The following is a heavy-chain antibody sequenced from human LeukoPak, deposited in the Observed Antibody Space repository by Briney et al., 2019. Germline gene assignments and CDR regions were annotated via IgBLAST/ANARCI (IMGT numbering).Heavy chain of an antibody. CDR1: GGSFSGYY. CDR2: INHSGST. J-gene: IGHJ4*03. V-gene: IGHV4-34*01. Sequence: PWETLDLTCAVYGGSFSGYYWSWIRQPPGKGLEWIGEINHSGSTNYNPSLKSRVTISVDTSKNQFSLKMSPVTAADTAVYYCARGLGTPPTPYSGSGIDCWGHRILVSVSS. CDR3: ARGLGTPPTPYSGSGIDC. D-gene: IGHD3-10*01.